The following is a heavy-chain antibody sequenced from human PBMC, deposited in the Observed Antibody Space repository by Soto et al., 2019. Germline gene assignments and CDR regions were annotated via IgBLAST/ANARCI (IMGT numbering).Heavy chain of an antibody. CDR2: IIPIFGTA. D-gene: IGHD1-26*01. CDR3: EGEGGRNSGGTDK. J-gene: IGHJ4*02. CDR1: GGTFSSYS. Sequence: QVQLVQSGAEVKQPGSSVKVSCKASGGTFSSYSINWVRQAPGQGLEWMGEIIPIFGTANYAQTFQGRVTITADGATSTADMERRSRRPAETAAQDCEGEGGRNSGGTDKWGQGTRVTGS. V-gene: IGHV1-69*01.